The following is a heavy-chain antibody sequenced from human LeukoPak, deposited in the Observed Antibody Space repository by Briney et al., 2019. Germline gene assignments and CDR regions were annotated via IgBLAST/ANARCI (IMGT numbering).Heavy chain of an antibody. Sequence: SETLSLTCTVSGGSISSGDYYWSWIRQPPGKGLEWIGYIYYSGSTYYNPSLKSRVTISVDTSKNQFSLKLSSVTAADTAVYYCAREVGATNFAYWGQGTLVTVSS. D-gene: IGHD1-26*01. J-gene: IGHJ4*02. CDR1: GGSISSGDYY. CDR2: IYYSGST. CDR3: AREVGATNFAY. V-gene: IGHV4-30-4*01.